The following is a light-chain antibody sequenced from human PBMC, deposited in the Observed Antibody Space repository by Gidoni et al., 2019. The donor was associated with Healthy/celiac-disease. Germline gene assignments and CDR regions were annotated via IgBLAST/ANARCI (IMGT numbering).Light chain of an antibody. V-gene: IGLV2-8*01. CDR2: EVS. Sequence: QSALTQPPSASGSPGQSVPISCTGTSSDVGGYNYVSWYQQHPGKAPKLMIYEVSQRPSGVPDRFSGSKSGNTASLTVSGLQAEDEADYYCSSYAGSNNFDVVFGGGTKLTVL. CDR3: SSYAGSNNFDVV. J-gene: IGLJ2*01. CDR1: SSDVGGYNY.